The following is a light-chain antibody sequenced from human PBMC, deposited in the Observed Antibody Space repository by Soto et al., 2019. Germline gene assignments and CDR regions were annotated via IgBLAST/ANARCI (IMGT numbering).Light chain of an antibody. CDR2: DVT. V-gene: IGLV2-11*01. J-gene: IGLJ1*01. Sequence: QSALTQPRSVSGSPGQSVTISCTGTSSDVGGYNYVSWYQQHPGKAPKLMIYDVTKRPSGVPDRFSGSKSGNTASLTISGLQAEDEADYYSCSYAGRYTFYVFGTVTKVTVL. CDR1: SSDVGGYNY. CDR3: CSYAGRYTFYV.